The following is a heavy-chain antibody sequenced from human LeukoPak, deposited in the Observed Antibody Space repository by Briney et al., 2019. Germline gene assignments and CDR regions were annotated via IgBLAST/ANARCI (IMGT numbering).Heavy chain of an antibody. V-gene: IGHV1-24*01. D-gene: IGHD6-13*01. J-gene: IGHJ3*02. Sequence: ASVKVSCKVSGYTLTELSMHWVRQAPGKGLEWVGGFDPENGETIYAQKFQGRVIMTEDTSTDTAYMELSSLRSEDTAVYYCATDNPGYSTSWYVAFDIWGQGTMVTVSS. CDR2: FDPENGET. CDR3: ATDNPGYSTSWYVAFDI. CDR1: GYTLTELS.